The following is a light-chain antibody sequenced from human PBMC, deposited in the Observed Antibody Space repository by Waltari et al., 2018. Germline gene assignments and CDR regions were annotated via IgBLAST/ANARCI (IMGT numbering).Light chain of an antibody. CDR1: QNVGSD. CDR3: QQYKNWPPMYT. J-gene: IGKJ2*01. V-gene: IGKV3D-15*01. Sequence: IVMTQSPATLSVSPGERVTLSCRASQNVGSDLAWYQQKPGQAPRLLIYGASTRATGIPARFSGSGSGTEFTLTISSLQSEDFAVYYCQQYKNWPPMYTFGQGTKLEIK. CDR2: GAS.